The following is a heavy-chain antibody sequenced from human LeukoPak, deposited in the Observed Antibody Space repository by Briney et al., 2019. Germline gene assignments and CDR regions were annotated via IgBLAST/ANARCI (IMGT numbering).Heavy chain of an antibody. J-gene: IGHJ3*02. D-gene: IGHD3-9*01. CDR1: GSTVSIYF. CDR3: AGDNYILTGYYNVFDI. CDR2: IYDGGST. Sequence: PGGSLRLSCAASGSTVSIYFMSWVRQAPGKGLEWVSVIYDGGSTDYADSVKGRFTISRDNSKSTLYLQMNSLRAEDTAVYCCAGDNYILTGYYNVFDIWGQGTLVTVSS. V-gene: IGHV3-53*01.